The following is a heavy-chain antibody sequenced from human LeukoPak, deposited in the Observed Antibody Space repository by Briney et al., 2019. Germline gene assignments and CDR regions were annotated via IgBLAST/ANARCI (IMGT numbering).Heavy chain of an antibody. CDR1: GGSINGSYNY. V-gene: IGHV4-39*07. J-gene: IGHJ5*02. CDR2: IFYSGST. CDR3: ARGFWGSGWYEWFDP. Sequence: SGTLSLTCSVSGGSINGSYNYWDWIRQPPGKGLEWIGSIFYSGSTYYNPPLMSRVTISVDTSKNQFSLKLSSVTAADTAVYYCARGFWGSGWYEWFDPWGQGTLVTVSS. D-gene: IGHD6-19*01.